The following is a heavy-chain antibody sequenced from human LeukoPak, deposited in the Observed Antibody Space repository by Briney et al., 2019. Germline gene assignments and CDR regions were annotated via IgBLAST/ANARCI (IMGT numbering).Heavy chain of an antibody. Sequence: GGSLRLSCAASGFTFSNAWMSWVRQAPGKGLEWVGRIKSKTDGGTTDYAAPVKGRFTISRDDSKNTLYLQMNSLTTEDTAVYFCAHRDTTMVRVDYWGQGTLVTVSS. CDR3: AHRDTTMVRVDY. J-gene: IGHJ4*02. CDR2: IKSKTDGGTT. CDR1: GFTFSNAW. D-gene: IGHD5-18*01. V-gene: IGHV3-15*01.